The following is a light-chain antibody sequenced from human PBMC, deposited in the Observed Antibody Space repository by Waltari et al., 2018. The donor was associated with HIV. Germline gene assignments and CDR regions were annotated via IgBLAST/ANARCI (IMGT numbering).Light chain of an antibody. CDR2: KNS. CDR1: KIGSKS. V-gene: IGLV3-9*01. CDR3: QVWDSSALYV. J-gene: IGLJ1*01. Sequence: SYDLTQTLSVSVALGQPATITCGGTKIGSKSVHWYQQKSGQVPVLVIYKNSNRPSGIPERFSGSNSGTTATLAITGVQAGDEADYYCQVWDSSALYVFGPGTKVTV.